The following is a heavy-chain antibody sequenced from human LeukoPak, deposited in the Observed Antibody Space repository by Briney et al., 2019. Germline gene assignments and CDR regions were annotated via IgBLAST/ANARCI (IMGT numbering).Heavy chain of an antibody. V-gene: IGHV3-21*01. CDR3: ARDLEVVAAAGNY. CDR1: GFTFSSYS. Sequence: PGGSLRLSCAASGFTFSSYSMNWVRQAPGKGLEWVSSISSSSYIYYADSVKGRFTISRDNAKNSLYLQMNSLRAEDTAVYYCARDLEVVAAAGNYWGQGTLVTVSS. D-gene: IGHD6-13*01. CDR2: ISSSSYI. J-gene: IGHJ4*02.